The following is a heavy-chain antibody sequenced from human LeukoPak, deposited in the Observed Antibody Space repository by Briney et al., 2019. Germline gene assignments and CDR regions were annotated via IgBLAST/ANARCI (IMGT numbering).Heavy chain of an antibody. CDR2: IYYSGST. Sequence: SETPSLTCTVSSGSISSYYWSWIRQPPGKGLEWIGYIYYSGSTNYNPSLKSRVTISVDTSKNQFSLKLSSVTAADTAVYYCARAVWFGELLSGGNYFDYWGQGTLVTVSS. CDR3: ARAVWFGELLSGGNYFDY. D-gene: IGHD3-10*01. CDR1: SGSISSYY. J-gene: IGHJ4*02. V-gene: IGHV4-59*01.